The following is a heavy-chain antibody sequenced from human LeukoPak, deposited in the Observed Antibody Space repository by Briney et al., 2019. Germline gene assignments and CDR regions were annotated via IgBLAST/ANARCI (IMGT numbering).Heavy chain of an antibody. CDR3: ARTLIEYSVSSCYFDY. CDR2: ISDSGGRT. V-gene: IGHV3-23*01. Sequence: PGGSLRLSCAASGFTFSSYAMSWVRQAPGKGLEWVSSISDSGGRTYHADSVKGRFTISRDNSKNTLYPQMNSLRAEDTAVYYCARTLIEYSVSSCYFDYWGQGTLVTVSS. CDR1: GFTFSSYA. D-gene: IGHD6-6*01. J-gene: IGHJ4*02.